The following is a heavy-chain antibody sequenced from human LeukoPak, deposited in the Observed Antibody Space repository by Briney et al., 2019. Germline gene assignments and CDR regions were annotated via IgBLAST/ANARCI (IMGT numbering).Heavy chain of an antibody. CDR2: ISAYNGNT. J-gene: IGHJ4*02. Sequence: ASVKASCKASGYTFTSYGISWVRQAPGQGLEWMGWISAYNGNTNYAQKFQGWVTMTRDTSISTAYMELSRLRSDDTAVYYCARDRGVGAIDYFDYWGQGTLVTVSS. CDR1: GYTFTSYG. V-gene: IGHV1-18*01. CDR3: ARDRGVGAIDYFDY. D-gene: IGHD1-26*01.